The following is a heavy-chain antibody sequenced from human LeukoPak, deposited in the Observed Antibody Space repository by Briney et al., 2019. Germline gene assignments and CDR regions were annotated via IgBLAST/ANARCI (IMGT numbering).Heavy chain of an antibody. J-gene: IGHJ5*02. CDR2: IDLTSTTK. CDR1: GFTFSNYN. CDR3: ARGPPLFDP. Sequence: GGSLRLSCAASGFTFSNYNMNWVRQAPGKGLEWLSYIDLTSTTKYYADSVKGRFTISRDNAKNSLYLQMNSLRAEDTAIYYCARGPPLFDPWGQGTLVTVSS. V-gene: IGHV3-48*01.